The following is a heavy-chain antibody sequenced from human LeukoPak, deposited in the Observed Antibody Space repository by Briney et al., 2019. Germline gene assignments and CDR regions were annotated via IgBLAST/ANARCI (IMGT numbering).Heavy chain of an antibody. V-gene: IGHV1-46*01. D-gene: IGHD2-15*01. J-gene: IGHJ6*03. CDR3: ARESVDYCSGGSCLGYMDV. CDR1: GYTFTSNY. Sequence: GASVKVSCKASGYTFTSNYMHWVRQAPGQGPEWMGVISPSGGSTTYAQKFQGRVTLTRDMSTSTDYLELSSLRSEDTAVYYCARESVDYCSGGSCLGYMDVWGKGTTVTVSS. CDR2: ISPSGGST.